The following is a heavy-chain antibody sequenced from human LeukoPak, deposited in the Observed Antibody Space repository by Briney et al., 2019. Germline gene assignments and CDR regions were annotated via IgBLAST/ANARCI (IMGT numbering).Heavy chain of an antibody. CDR2: IKYSGHT. V-gene: IGHV4-39*01. Sequence: SETLSLTCTVSGGSISCDSLYWGWVRQPPGKGLEWIGSIKYSGHTYYNPSLKSRVTLSVDTSKNQFSLNLSSVTAADTAVYYCARLLRPYSYDSSGYFTTSFDFWGQGTMVTVSS. CDR3: ARLLRPYSYDSSGYFTTSFDF. D-gene: IGHD3-22*01. CDR1: GGSISCDSLY. J-gene: IGHJ3*01.